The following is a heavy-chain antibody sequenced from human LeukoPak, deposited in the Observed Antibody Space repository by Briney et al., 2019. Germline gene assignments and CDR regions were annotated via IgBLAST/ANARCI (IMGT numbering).Heavy chain of an antibody. V-gene: IGHV3-23*01. Sequence: GGSLRLSCVASGFTFSSYAMSWVRQAPGKGLEWVSAISGSGGSTYYADSVKGRFTISRDNSKNTLYLQMNSLRAEDTAVYYCARDSAIALAGPDYFFDYWGQGTLVTVSS. CDR3: ARDSAIALAGPDYFFDY. CDR1: GFTFSSYA. CDR2: ISGSGGST. D-gene: IGHD6-19*01. J-gene: IGHJ4*02.